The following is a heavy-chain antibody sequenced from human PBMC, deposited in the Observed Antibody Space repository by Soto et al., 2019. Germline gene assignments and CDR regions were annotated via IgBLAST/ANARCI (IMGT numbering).Heavy chain of an antibody. CDR3: ALLPGSWYYFDY. D-gene: IGHD6-13*01. V-gene: IGHV1-3*01. Sequence: QVQLVQSGAEVKKPGASVKVSCRASGYTFTSYAMHWVRQAAGQRLEGMGWTNAGNGNAKYSQKFQGRVTITRDTYASTAHMELSSLRSEDTAVYYCALLPGSWYYFDYWGPGTLVTVSS. J-gene: IGHJ4*02. CDR2: TNAGNGNA. CDR1: GYTFTSYA.